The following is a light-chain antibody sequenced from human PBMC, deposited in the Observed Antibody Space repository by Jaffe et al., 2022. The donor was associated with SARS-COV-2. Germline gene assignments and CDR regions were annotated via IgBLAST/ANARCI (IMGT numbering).Light chain of an antibody. Sequence: DIQMTQSPSSLSASVGDRVTITCRASQDISHYLAWYQQRPGKIPRLLIYAASTLQSGVPSRFSGSGSGTDFTLTINSLQPEDVATYYCQKYHSAPPLTFGGGTKVEIK. CDR3: QKYHSAPPLT. J-gene: IGKJ4*01. CDR1: QDISHY. CDR2: AAS. V-gene: IGKV1-27*01.